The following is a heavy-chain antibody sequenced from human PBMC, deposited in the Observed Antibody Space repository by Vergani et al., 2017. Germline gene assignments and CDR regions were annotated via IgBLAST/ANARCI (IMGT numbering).Heavy chain of an antibody. CDR3: ARGLTVVVVAATRGMDV. CDR2: INHSGST. V-gene: IGHV4-34*01. CDR1: GGSFSGYY. D-gene: IGHD2-15*01. Sequence: QVQLQQWGAGLLKPSETLSLTCAVSGGSFSGYYWSWIRQPPGKGLEWIGEINHSGSTNYNPSLKRRVTISVDTSKNQFSLKLSSVTAADTAVYYCARGLTVVVVAATRGMDVWGKGP. J-gene: IGHJ6*04.